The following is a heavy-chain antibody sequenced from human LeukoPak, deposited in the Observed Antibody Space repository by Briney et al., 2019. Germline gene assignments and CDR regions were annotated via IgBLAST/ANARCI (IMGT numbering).Heavy chain of an antibody. CDR1: GGSISSYY. CDR2: IYTSGST. J-gene: IGHJ6*03. D-gene: IGHD6-6*01. CDR3: AREQYSSSSPWAVYYYYYMDV. V-gene: IGHV4-4*07. Sequence: PSETLSHTCTVSGGSISSYYWSWIRQPAGKGLEWIGRIYTSGSTNDNPSLKSRATMSVDTSKNQFSLKPSSVTAADTAVYYCAREQYSSSSPWAVYYYYYMDVWGKGTTVTVSS.